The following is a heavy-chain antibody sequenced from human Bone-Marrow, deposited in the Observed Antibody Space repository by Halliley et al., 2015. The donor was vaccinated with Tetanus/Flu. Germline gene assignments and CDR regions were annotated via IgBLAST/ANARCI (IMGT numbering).Heavy chain of an antibody. V-gene: IGHV3-72*01. Sequence: SKNKNNFYITLYAASVKGRFTISRDDSEKSLYLQMNSLKTEDAAVYYCARVRCDRESCRYGLDVWGQGTTVTVSS. CDR3: ARVRCDRESCRYGLDV. D-gene: IGHD2-15*01. J-gene: IGHJ6*02. CDR2: SKNKNNFYIT.